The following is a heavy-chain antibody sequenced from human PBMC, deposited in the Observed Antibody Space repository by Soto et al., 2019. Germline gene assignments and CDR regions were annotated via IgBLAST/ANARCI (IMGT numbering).Heavy chain of an antibody. J-gene: IGHJ4*02. CDR2: ITSDTNTI. V-gene: IGHV3-48*02. CDR3: ARSVEGHFDY. CDR1: GFPFSIYS. D-gene: IGHD6-19*01. Sequence: EVQLVESGGGLVQPGGSLRLTCVASGFPFSIYSMNWVRQAPGKGLEWSSYITSDTNTIKYADSVKGRFTISRDNAKNLVYLQMNSLRDEDTAVSFCARSVEGHFDYWGQVTVVTLAS.